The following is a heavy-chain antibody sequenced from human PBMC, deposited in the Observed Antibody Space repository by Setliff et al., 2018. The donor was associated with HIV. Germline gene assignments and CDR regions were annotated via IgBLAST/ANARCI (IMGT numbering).Heavy chain of an antibody. D-gene: IGHD3-16*02. CDR2: IYHSGAT. J-gene: IGHJ4*02. Sequence: PSETLSLTCAVSGGSFSDYFWSWLRQPPGKGLEWVGSIYHSGATYFTPSLKSRVTLSVDTSKNQFFLRLASVSAADTGLYFCTLTHVGAQTHVGIPMIDNFWGQGTLVTVSS. V-gene: IGHV4-34*01. CDR3: TLTHVGAQTHVGIPMIDNF. CDR1: GGSFSDYF.